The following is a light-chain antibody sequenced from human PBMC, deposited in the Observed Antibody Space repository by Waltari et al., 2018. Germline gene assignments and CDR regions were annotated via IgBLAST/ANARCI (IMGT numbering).Light chain of an antibody. V-gene: IGLV4-69*01. CDR2: VNSDGSH. Sequence: QLVVTQSPSASASLGASVKLTCTLSSGHSSNVIAWLQQHPERGPRYLMKVNSDGSHSKGDVIPDRFSVSSSGAERYLTISTLQAEDEADYYCQTGGHGTWVFGGGTKLTVL. J-gene: IGLJ3*02. CDR1: SGHSSNV. CDR3: QTGGHGTWV.